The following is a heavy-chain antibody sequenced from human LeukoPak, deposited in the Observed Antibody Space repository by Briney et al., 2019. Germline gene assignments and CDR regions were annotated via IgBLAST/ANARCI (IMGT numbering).Heavy chain of an antibody. D-gene: IGHD3/OR15-3a*01. V-gene: IGHV3-30-3*01. CDR3: ARDTAPGHYYFYGMDL. J-gene: IGHJ6*02. Sequence: GRSLTLSCAASRFAFSSYAMHWVRQAPGKGLEWVAVVSFDGSNKYYADSVKGRFTISRDNSKNTMYLQMNSLRAEDTAVYYCARDTAPGHYYFYGMDLWGQGTTVTVSS. CDR2: VSFDGSNK. CDR1: RFAFSSYA.